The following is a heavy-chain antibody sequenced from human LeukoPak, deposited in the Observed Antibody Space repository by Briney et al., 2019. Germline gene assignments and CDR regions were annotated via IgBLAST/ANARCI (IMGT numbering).Heavy chain of an antibody. CDR1: GFTFNSFA. Sequence: GGSLRLSCAASGFTFNSFAMSWVRHAPGKGLVWVSGISNDGTSTTYADSVKGRFTISRDNAKNTLYLQMHSLRAEDTAVYSCARGWFGPDSCGQGTLVTVSS. V-gene: IGHV3-74*01. CDR3: ARGWFGPDS. D-gene: IGHD3-10*01. J-gene: IGHJ5*01. CDR2: ISNDGTST.